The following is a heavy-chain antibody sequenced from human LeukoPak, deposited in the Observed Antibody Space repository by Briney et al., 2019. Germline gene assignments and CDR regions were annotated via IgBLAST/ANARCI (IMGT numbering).Heavy chain of an antibody. J-gene: IGHJ4*02. D-gene: IGHD3-22*01. CDR1: GFTLNTYS. Sequence: GGSLRLSCAASGFTLNTYSMNWVRQAPGKGLEWVSYISSSSSTIYYADSVKGRFTISRDNAKNSLYLQMNSLRAEDTAVYYCARGSTYYDSSGQVPFDYWGQGTLVTVSS. CDR3: ARGSTYYDSSGQVPFDY. V-gene: IGHV3-48*01. CDR2: ISSSSSTI.